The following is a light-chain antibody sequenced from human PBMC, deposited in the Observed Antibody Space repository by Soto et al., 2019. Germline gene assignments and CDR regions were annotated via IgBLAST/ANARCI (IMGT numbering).Light chain of an antibody. V-gene: IGKV3-15*01. CDR3: QQSNNWPPLT. CDR1: QSVAGN. J-gene: IGKJ4*01. Sequence: VMTQCPATLSVSPGETATLSCRASQSVAGNLAWYQQKPGQPPRLLIYGVSTRATGVPARFSGSGSETDFSLTISSLQIEDFALYYCQQSNNWPPLTFGGGTKVDIK. CDR2: GVS.